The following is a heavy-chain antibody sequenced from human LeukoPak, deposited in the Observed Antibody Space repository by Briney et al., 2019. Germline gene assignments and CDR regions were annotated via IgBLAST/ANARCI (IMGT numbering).Heavy chain of an antibody. J-gene: IGHJ6*02. Sequence: SVKVSCKASRGTFSSYAISWVRQAPGQGLEWMGRIIPIFGIANYAQKFQGRVTITADKSTSTAYMELSSLRSEDTAVYYCAQASLRFLNGMDVWGQGTTATVSS. CDR3: AQASLRFLNGMDV. V-gene: IGHV1-69*04. D-gene: IGHD3-3*01. CDR1: RGTFSSYA. CDR2: IIPIFGIA.